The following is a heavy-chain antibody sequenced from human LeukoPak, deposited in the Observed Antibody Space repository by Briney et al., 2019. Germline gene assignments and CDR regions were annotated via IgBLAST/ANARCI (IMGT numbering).Heavy chain of an antibody. CDR2: ISAYNGNT. J-gene: IGHJ5*02. CDR1: GYTFTSYG. Sequence: GASVKVSCKASGYTFTSYGISWVRQAPGQGLEWMGWISAYNGNTNYAQKLQGRDTMTTDTSTSTAYMELRSLRSDDTAVYYCAREVGLYYDFWSGEDKQNWFDPWGQGTLVTVSS. D-gene: IGHD3-3*01. CDR3: AREVGLYYDFWSGEDKQNWFDP. V-gene: IGHV1-18*01.